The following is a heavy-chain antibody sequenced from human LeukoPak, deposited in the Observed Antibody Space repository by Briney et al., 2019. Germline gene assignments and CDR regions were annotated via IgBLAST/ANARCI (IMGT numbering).Heavy chain of an antibody. J-gene: IGHJ4*02. Sequence: SETLSLTCAVHGGSFSGYYWSWIRQPPGKGLEWIGEINHSGSTNYNPSLKSRVTISVDTSKNQFSLKLSSVTAADTAVYYCARGRRVYSSSWYVLAYFDYWGQGTLVTVSS. CDR3: ARGRRVYSSSWYVLAYFDY. CDR2: INHSGST. CDR1: GGSFSGYY. V-gene: IGHV4-34*01. D-gene: IGHD6-13*01.